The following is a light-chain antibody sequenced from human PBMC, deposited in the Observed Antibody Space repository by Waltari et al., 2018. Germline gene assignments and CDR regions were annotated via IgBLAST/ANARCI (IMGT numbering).Light chain of an antibody. Sequence: EVVMTQSPTTLSVSPGERATLSCRASQSVSSYLAWYQQKPGQAPRLLIYAASTRATGVPARFSGSGSGTEFTLTISSLQSEDFAAYYCQQYSNWPPLTFGGGTKVEIK. CDR2: AAS. CDR3: QQYSNWPPLT. J-gene: IGKJ4*01. CDR1: QSVSSY. V-gene: IGKV3-15*01.